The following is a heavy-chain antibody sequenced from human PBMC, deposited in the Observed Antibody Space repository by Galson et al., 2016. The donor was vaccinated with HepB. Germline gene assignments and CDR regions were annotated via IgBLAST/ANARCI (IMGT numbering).Heavy chain of an antibody. CDR1: GGSISSYY. CDR3: ARGEAHYYYYGMDV. D-gene: IGHD1-26*01. Sequence: LSLTCTVSGGSISSYYWSWIRQPAGKGLEWIGRIYTSGSTNYNPSPKSRVTMSVDTSKNQFSLRLSSVTAADTAVYYCARGEAHYYYYGMDVWGKGTTVTVSS. CDR2: IYTSGST. J-gene: IGHJ6*04. V-gene: IGHV4-4*07.